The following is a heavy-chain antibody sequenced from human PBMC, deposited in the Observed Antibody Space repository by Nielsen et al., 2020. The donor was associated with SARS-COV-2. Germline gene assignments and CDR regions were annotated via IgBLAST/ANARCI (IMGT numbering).Heavy chain of an antibody. V-gene: IGHV1-3*01. Sequence: ASVKVSCKASGYTFTSYAMHWVRQAPGQRLEWMGWINAGNGNTKYSQKLQGRVTMTTDTSTSTAYMELRSLRSDDTAVYYCARVSGSYCDYWGQGTLVTVSS. D-gene: IGHD1-26*01. CDR3: ARVSGSYCDY. J-gene: IGHJ4*02. CDR1: GYTFTSYA. CDR2: INAGNGNT.